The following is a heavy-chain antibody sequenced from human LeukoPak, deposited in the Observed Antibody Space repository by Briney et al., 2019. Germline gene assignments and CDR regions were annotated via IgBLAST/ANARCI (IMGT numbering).Heavy chain of an antibody. V-gene: IGHV4-59*01. CDR1: GGSISSYY. J-gene: IGHJ4*02. CDR3: ARGGDGYRGDY. CDR2: IYYSGST. Sequence: SSETLSLTCTVSGGSISSYYWSWIRQPPGKGLEWIGYIYYSGSTNYNPSLKSRVTISVDTSKNQFSLKLSSVAAADTAVYYCARGGDGYRGDYWGQGTLVTVSS. D-gene: IGHD5-24*01.